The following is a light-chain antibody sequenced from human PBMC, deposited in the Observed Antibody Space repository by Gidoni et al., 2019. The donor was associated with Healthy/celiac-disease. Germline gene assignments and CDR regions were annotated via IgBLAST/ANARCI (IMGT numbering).Light chain of an antibody. Sequence: DSVMTQSPLSLPVTPGEPASISCRSSQSLLHSNGYNSLDWYLQKPGQSPQLLIYLGSNRASGVPDRFSGSGSGTDFTLKISRVEAEDVGVYYCMQALQTPLTFGGGTKVEIK. CDR1: QSLLHSNGYNS. J-gene: IGKJ4*01. CDR3: MQALQTPLT. CDR2: LGS. V-gene: IGKV2-28*01.